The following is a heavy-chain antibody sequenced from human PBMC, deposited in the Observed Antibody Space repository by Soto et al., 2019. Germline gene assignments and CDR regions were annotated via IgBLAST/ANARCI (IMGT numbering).Heavy chain of an antibody. Sequence: SXRVSFAASGFIFSTYAMTWVRQAPGTGLEWVSTISVSGARTYYSDSVKGRLTISRDNSKNTLYLQMNSLRAEETDVYYCAKAGAEDYYESSGYFDQWGQGPLVTAPQ. D-gene: IGHD3-22*01. CDR1: GFIFSTYA. CDR2: ISVSGART. V-gene: IGHV3-23*01. CDR3: AKAGAEDYYESSGYFDQ. J-gene: IGHJ4*02.